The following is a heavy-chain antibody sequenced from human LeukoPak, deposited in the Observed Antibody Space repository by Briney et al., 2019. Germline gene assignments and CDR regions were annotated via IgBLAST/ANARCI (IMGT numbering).Heavy chain of an antibody. D-gene: IGHD3-22*01. CDR1: GYTFTSYG. V-gene: IGHV1-18*01. J-gene: IGHJ3*01. CDR2: ISGYNGNR. Sequence: ASVKVSFKASGYTFTSYGSTWVRQAPGQGLEWMGWISGYNGNRKSAQKVQDRVIMTTDTPTSTAYMELRSLRSDDTAVYYCARAPQRYYDSKVLDVWGQGTTVTVSS. CDR3: ARAPQRYYDSKVLDV.